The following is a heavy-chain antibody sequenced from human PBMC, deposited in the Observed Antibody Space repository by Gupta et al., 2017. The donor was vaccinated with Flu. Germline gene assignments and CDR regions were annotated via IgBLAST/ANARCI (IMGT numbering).Heavy chain of an antibody. Sequence: EVQLVESGGGLVKPGGSLRLSCAASGFPFRNAWMGWVRPAPGKGLEWVGRIKSKTEGGTTDYAAPVKGRFTISRDDSKNTLYLQMNSLKTEDTAVYYCTTDHKAYYYDSSGYYDRHYFDYWGQGTLVTVSS. CDR2: IKSKTEGGTT. J-gene: IGHJ4*02. V-gene: IGHV3-15*01. CDR1: GFPFRNAW. D-gene: IGHD3-22*01. CDR3: TTDHKAYYYDSSGYYDRHYFDY.